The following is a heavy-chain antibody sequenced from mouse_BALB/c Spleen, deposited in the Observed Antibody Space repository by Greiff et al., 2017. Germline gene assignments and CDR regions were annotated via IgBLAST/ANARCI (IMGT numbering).Heavy chain of an antibody. Sequence: EVQLQQSGAELVKPGASVKLSCTASGFNIKDTYMHWVQQRPEQGLEWIGRIDTANGNNKYDPKFPGKATITADTSSNTAYLQLSSLTTEDTAVYYCAWPLICYGYGGFAYWGQGTLVTVSA. CDR3: AWPLICYGYGGFAY. V-gene: IGHV14-3*02. CDR2: IDTANGNN. J-gene: IGHJ3*01. CDR1: GFNIKDTY. D-gene: IGHD2-2*01.